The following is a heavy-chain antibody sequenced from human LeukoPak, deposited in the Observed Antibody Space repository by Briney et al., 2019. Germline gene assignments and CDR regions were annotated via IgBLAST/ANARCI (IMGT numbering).Heavy chain of an antibody. Sequence: ASVKVSCKASGYTLTGYYMHWVRQAPGQGLEWMGWINPNSGGTNYAQKFQGRVTMTRDTSISTAYMELSRLRSDDTAVYYCARDRRFLEWLLLDYWGQGTLVTVSS. CDR2: INPNSGGT. CDR3: ARDRRFLEWLLLDY. CDR1: GYTLTGYY. V-gene: IGHV1-2*02. D-gene: IGHD3-3*01. J-gene: IGHJ4*02.